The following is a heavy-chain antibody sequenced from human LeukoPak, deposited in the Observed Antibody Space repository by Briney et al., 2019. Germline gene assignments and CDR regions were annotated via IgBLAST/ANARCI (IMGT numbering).Heavy chain of an antibody. D-gene: IGHD3-22*01. Sequence: PGGSLRLSCAASGLTFSNAWMSWVRQAPGKGLEWVGRIKSKTDGGTTDYAAPVKGRFTISRDDSKNTLYLQMNSLKTEDTAVYYCTTDVGYYDSSGYYSVDYWGQGTLVTVSS. V-gene: IGHV3-15*01. J-gene: IGHJ4*02. CDR2: IKSKTDGGTT. CDR3: TTDVGYYDSSGYYSVDY. CDR1: GLTFSNAW.